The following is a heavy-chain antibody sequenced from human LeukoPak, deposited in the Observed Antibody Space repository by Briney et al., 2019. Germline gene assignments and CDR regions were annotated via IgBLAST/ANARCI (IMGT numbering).Heavy chain of an antibody. CDR3: AKDPSYYDSSGYPHYYFDC. Sequence: GGSLRLSCAASGFTFSSYAMSWVRQAPGKGLEWVSAISGSGGSTYYADSVKGRFTISRDNSKNTLYLQMNSLRAEDTAVYYCAKDPSYYDSSGYPHYYFDCWGQGTLVTVSS. CDR1: GFTFSSYA. V-gene: IGHV3-23*01. D-gene: IGHD3-22*01. CDR2: ISGSGGST. J-gene: IGHJ4*02.